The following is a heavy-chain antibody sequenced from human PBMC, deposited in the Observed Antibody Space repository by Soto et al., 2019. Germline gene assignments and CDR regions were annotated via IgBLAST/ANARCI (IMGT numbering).Heavy chain of an antibody. D-gene: IGHD6-13*01. V-gene: IGHV5-51*01. Sequence: GESLKISCKGSGYSFTSYWIGWVRQMPGKGLEWMGIIYPGDSDTRYSPSFQGQVTISADKSISTAYLQWSSLKASDTAMYYCARSRRLYSSSWYSSPFYYFAYWGQGTLVTVSS. CDR3: ARSRRLYSSSWYSSPFYYFAY. CDR1: GYSFTSYW. J-gene: IGHJ4*02. CDR2: IYPGDSDT.